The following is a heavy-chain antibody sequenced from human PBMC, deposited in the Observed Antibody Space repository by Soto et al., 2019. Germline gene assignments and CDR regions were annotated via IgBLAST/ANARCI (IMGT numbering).Heavy chain of an antibody. D-gene: IGHD3-16*01. Sequence: PGGSLRLSCAASGFTFDDYAMHWIRQAPGKGLEWVSSISSSSSYIYYADSVKGRFTISRDNAKNSLYLQMNSLRAEDTAVYYCVGLGGVDYWGHGTLVTVSS. CDR2: ISSSSSYI. V-gene: IGHV3-21*01. CDR3: VGLGGVDY. CDR1: GFTFDDYA. J-gene: IGHJ4*01.